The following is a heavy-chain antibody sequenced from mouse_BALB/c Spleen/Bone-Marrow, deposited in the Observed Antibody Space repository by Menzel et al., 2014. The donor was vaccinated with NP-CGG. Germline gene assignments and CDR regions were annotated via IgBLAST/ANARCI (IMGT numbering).Heavy chain of an antibody. D-gene: IGHD1-1*01. CDR3: ASYYYGSSTFAY. Sequence: EVQLQQSGAELVKPGASVKLSCTASGFNVKDTYMQWVKQRPEQGLEWIGRIDPANGNTQYDPTFQGKATITTDTSSNTAYLQLSSLTSEDTAVYYCASYYYGSSTFAYWGQGTLVTVSA. V-gene: IGHV14-3*02. J-gene: IGHJ3*01. CDR1: GFNVKDTY. CDR2: IDPANGNT.